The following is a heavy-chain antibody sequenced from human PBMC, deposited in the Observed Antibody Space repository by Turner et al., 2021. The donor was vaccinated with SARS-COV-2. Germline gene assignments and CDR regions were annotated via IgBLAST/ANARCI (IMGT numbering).Heavy chain of an antibody. CDR1: GGSISSSSYY. V-gene: IGHV4-39*01. CDR3: ARHWEVAAAAYLARFDP. CDR2: IYYSGRT. D-gene: IGHD6-13*01. Sequence: QLQLQESGPGLVKPSETLSLTCTVSGGSISSSSYYWGWIRQPPGKGLEWIGSIYYSGRTYYNPSLKSRVTISVDTSKNQFSLKLSSVTAADTAVYYCARHWEVAAAAYLARFDPWGQGTLVTVS. J-gene: IGHJ5*02.